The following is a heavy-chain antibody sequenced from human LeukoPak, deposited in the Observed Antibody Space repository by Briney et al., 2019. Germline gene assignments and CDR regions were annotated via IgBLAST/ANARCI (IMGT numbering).Heavy chain of an antibody. CDR1: GFIFSSYG. V-gene: IGHV3-33*01. Sequence: GGSLRLSCAASGFIFSSYGMHWVRQAPGKGLEWVAVIWDDGSNDYYADSVKGRFTISRDNSRNTLYLQMNSLKPEDTAVYYCASSNEFYYDTSTYVDYWGQGTLVTVSS. CDR2: IWDDGSND. D-gene: IGHD3-22*01. CDR3: ASSNEFYYDTSTYVDY. J-gene: IGHJ4*02.